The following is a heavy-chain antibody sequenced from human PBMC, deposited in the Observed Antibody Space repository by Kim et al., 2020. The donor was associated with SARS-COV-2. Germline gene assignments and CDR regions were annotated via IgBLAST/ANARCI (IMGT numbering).Heavy chain of an antibody. J-gene: IGHJ6*02. V-gene: IGHV3-53*01. CDR2: IYSGGST. CDR1: GFTVSSNY. CDR3: ARDKERDDYGMDV. Sequence: GGSLRLSCAASGFTVSSNYMSWVRQAPGKGLEWVSVIYSGGSTYSADSVKGRFTISRDNSKNTLYLQMNSLRAEDTAVYYCARDKERDDYGMDVWGQGTTVTVSS.